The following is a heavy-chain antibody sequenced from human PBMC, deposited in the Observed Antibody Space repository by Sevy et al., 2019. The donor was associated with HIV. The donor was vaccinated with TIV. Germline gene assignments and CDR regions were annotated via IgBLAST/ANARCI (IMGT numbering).Heavy chain of an antibody. CDR2: ISGSGGST. D-gene: IGHD3-10*01. CDR1: AFTFSTYA. J-gene: IGHJ4*02. CDR3: AKDRVSGTYYTGDFDY. Sequence: GGSLRLSCAASAFTFSTYAMTWVRQAPGKGLEWVSVISGSGGSTYYADSVKGRFTISRDNSKNTLYLQMNSLRAEDTAVYYCAKDRVSGTYYTGDFDYWGQGTLVTVSS. V-gene: IGHV3-23*01.